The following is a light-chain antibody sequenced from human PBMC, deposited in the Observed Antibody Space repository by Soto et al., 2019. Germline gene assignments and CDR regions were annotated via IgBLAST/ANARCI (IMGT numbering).Light chain of an antibody. V-gene: IGLV1-40*01. CDR1: SANIGAGYD. CDR3: QSYDNSLSGSWI. CDR2: GDN. J-gene: IGLJ2*01. Sequence: QSVLTQPPSVSGAPGLRVTISCTGNSANIGAGYDVHWYQQLPGTAPKLLIYGDNNRPSGVPDRFSGSKSGTSASLAITGRQAEDVADYYCQSYDNSLSGSWIFGGGTKLTVL.